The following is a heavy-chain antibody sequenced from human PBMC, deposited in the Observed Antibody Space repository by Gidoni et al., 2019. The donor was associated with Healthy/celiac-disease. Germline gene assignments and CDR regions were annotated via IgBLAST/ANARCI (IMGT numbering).Heavy chain of an antibody. Sequence: QVQLQQWGAGLLKPSETLSLTCAVYGGSFRGYYWRWIRQPPGKGLEWIGEINHSGSTNYNPSLKSRVTISVDTSKNQFSLKLSSVTAADTAVYYCARGDCTGGVCYSSYYYYGMDVWGQGTTVTVSS. CDR1: GGSFRGYY. CDR2: INHSGST. D-gene: IGHD2-8*02. J-gene: IGHJ6*02. V-gene: IGHV4-34*01. CDR3: ARGDCTGGVCYSSYYYYGMDV.